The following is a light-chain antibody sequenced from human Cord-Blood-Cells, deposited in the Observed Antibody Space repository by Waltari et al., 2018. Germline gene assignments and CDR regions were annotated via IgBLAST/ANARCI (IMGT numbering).Light chain of an antibody. V-gene: IGLV2-14*01. J-gene: IGLJ1*01. CDR2: EVS. CDR3: SSYTSSSTYV. CDR1: SSDVGGYNY. Sequence: QSALTQPASVSGSPGQSLTISCTGTSSDVGGYNYVPWYQQHPGKAPKLLIYEVSKRPSGVSNRFSGSKSGNTASLTISGLQAEDEADYYCSSYTSSSTYVFGTGTKVTVL.